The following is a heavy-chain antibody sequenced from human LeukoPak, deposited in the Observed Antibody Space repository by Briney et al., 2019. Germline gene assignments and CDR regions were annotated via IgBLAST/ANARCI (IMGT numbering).Heavy chain of an antibody. CDR1: GFTVSYIY. V-gene: IGHV3-53*01. J-gene: IGHJ5*02. Sequence: TGGSLRLSCAASGFTVSYIYMSWVRQAPGKGLEWVSVIYSGGSTYYADSVKGRFTISRDNSKNTLYLQMNSLRAEDTAVYYCARGVPMMYYYDSSGYINWFDPWGQGTQVTVSS. CDR2: IYSGGST. CDR3: ARGVPMMYYYDSSGYINWFDP. D-gene: IGHD3-22*01.